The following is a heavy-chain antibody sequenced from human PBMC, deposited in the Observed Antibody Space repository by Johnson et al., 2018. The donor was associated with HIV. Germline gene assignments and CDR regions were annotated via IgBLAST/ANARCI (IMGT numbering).Heavy chain of an antibody. J-gene: IGHJ3*02. CDR3: ARRGYSSSGGAFDI. D-gene: IGHD6-6*01. CDR1: GFTFDDYA. CDR2: ISWNSGSI. V-gene: IGHV3-9*01. Sequence: VLLVESGGGLVQPGRSLRLSCAASGFTFDDYAMHWVRQAPGKGLEWVSGISWNSGSIGYADSVKGRFTISRDNSKNTLYLQMNSLRAEDTAVYYRARRGYSSSGGAFDIWGQGTMVTVSS.